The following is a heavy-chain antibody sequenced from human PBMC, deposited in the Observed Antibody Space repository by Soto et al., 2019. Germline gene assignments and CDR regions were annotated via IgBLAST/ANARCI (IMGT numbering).Heavy chain of an antibody. V-gene: IGHV4-30-2*01. D-gene: IGHD6-13*01. J-gene: IGHJ5*02. Sequence: QLQLQESGSGLVKPSQTLSLTCAVSGGSISSGGYSWSWIRQPPGKGLEWIGYIYHSGSTYYNPSLKSRDTRSGNRSKNQVARKRRPGTAADTAGYYCAGAPSRYRAAAGRANGFDPWGQATLATVSS. CDR3: AGAPSRYRAAAGRANGFDP. CDR1: GGSISSGGYS. CDR2: IYHSGST.